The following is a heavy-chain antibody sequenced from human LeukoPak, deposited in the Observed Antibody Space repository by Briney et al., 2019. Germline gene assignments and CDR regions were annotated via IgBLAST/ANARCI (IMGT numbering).Heavy chain of an antibody. D-gene: IGHD3-10*01. J-gene: IGHJ4*02. CDR1: GFTFSSYW. Sequence: GGSLILSCVVSGFTFSSYWMSWVRQAPGKGLEWVASIKQDGSEIYYVDSVKGRFTISRDNAKNSLYLQMNSLRADDTAVYKYARDLGSYRHFFDYWGQGTLVTVSS. V-gene: IGHV3-7*01. CDR2: IKQDGSEI. CDR3: ARDLGSYRHFFDY.